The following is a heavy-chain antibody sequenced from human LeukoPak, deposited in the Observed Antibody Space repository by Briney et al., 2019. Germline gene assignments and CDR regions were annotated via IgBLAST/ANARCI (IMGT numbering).Heavy chain of an antibody. CDR1: GDSFSVYY. V-gene: IGHV4-34*01. CDR2: INHGGST. D-gene: IGHD1-1*01. CDR3: ARGGINWYIDS. J-gene: IGHJ4*02. Sequence: SETLSLTCAINGDSFSVYYWSWICQPPGKGLEWIGEINHGGSTNYNPSLKSRVTISVGTSKNQFFLKLSPVTAADTAVYYCARGGINWYIDSWGQGSLVTVSP.